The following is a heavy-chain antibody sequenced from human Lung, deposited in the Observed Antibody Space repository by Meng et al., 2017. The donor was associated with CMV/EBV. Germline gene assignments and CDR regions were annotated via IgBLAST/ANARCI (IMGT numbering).Heavy chain of an antibody. V-gene: IGHV1-18*01. Sequence: SXXVSXXASGYTLTSHGISWVRQAPGQGLEWMGWISAYTGNTDYARKVQGRVTMTTDTSTNTVYMELRSLTSDDTAVYYCARDWECLARSDVFDIWVQGTXVXVSS. D-gene: IGHD1-26*01. J-gene: IGHJ3*02. CDR2: ISAYTGNT. CDR1: GYTLTSHG. CDR3: ARDWECLARSDVFDI.